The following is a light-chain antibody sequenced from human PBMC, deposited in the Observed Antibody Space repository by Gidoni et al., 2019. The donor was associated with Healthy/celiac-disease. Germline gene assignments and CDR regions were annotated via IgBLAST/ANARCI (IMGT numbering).Light chain of an antibody. CDR1: QSSSSY. CDR3: QQSYSTLGT. Sequence: DIQMTQSPSSLSASVGDRVTITCRASQSSSSYLNWYQQKPGKAPKLLIYAASSLQSGAPSRFSGSGSGTDFTLTISSLQPEDFATYYCQQSYSTLGTFGQGTKVEIK. J-gene: IGKJ1*01. CDR2: AAS. V-gene: IGKV1-39*01.